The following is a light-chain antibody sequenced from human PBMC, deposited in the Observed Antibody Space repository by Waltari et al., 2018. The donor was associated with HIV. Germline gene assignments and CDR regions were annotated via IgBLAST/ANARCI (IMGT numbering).Light chain of an antibody. V-gene: IGKV2-28*01. Sequence: DIVMTQSPLSLPVTPGEPASISCRSSQSLLHSNGYNYLDWYVQKPGQSPQILIDLGSNRASGVPDRFSGSGSGTDFTLKISRVEAEDVGIYYCMQALQTPYTFGQGTKLNI. CDR1: QSLLHSNGYNY. CDR3: MQALQTPYT. CDR2: LGS. J-gene: IGKJ2*01.